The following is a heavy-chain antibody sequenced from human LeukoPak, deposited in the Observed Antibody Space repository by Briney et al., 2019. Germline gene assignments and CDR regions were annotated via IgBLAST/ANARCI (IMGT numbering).Heavy chain of an antibody. D-gene: IGHD2-21*01. CDR3: ARSLIIVSSRESYYFDY. J-gene: IGHJ4*02. CDR1: GFTFSSDS. CDR2: ISSSSSTI. V-gene: IGHV3-48*01. Sequence: GGSLRLSCAASGFTFSSDSMNWVRQAPGKGLEWVSYISSSSSTIYYADSVKGRFTISRDNAKNSLYLQMNSLRAEDTAVYYCARSLIIVSSRESYYFDYWGQGTQVTVSS.